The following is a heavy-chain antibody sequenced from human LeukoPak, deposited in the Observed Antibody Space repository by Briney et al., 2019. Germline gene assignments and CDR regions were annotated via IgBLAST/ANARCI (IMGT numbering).Heavy chain of an antibody. CDR3: TTRGYSGHDSLNYFDY. CDR2: ISSSGSTI. V-gene: IGHV3-11*01. J-gene: IGHJ4*02. Sequence: GGSLRLSCAASGFTFSDYYMSWIRQAPGKGLEWVSYISSSGSTIYYADSVKGRFTISRDNAKNSLYLQMNSLRAEDTAVYYCTTRGYSGHDSLNYFDYWGQGTLVTVSS. CDR1: GFTFSDYY. D-gene: IGHD5-12*01.